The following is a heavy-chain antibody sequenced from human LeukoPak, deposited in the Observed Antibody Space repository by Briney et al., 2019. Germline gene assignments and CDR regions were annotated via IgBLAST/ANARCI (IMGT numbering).Heavy chain of an antibody. D-gene: IGHD6-19*01. CDR1: GGSFSGYY. V-gene: IGHV4-34*01. CDR3: ARHIIESRGWYNWFDP. Sequence: PSETLSLTCAVYGGSFSGYYWSWIRQPPGKGLEWIGEINHSGSTNYNPSLKSRVTISVDTSKNQFSLKVFSVTASDTAVYYCARHIIESRGWYNWFDPWGQGTLVTVSS. CDR2: INHSGST. J-gene: IGHJ5*02.